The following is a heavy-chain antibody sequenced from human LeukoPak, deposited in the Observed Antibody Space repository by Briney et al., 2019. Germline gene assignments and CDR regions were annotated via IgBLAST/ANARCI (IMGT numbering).Heavy chain of an antibody. D-gene: IGHD6-19*01. CDR1: GFTFSSYG. CDR2: ISYDGSNK. J-gene: IGHJ6*02. Sequence: GGSLRLSCAASGFTFSSYGMHWVRPAPGKGLEWVAVISYDGSNKYYADSVKGRFTISRDNSKNTLYLQMNSLRAEDTAVYYCAKVYSSGWYSYYYYGMDVWGQGTTVTVSS. CDR3: AKVYSSGWYSYYYYGMDV. V-gene: IGHV3-30*18.